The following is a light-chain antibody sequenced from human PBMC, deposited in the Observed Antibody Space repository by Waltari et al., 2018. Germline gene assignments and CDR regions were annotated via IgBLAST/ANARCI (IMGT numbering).Light chain of an antibody. V-gene: IGKV1-5*03. Sequence: DIQMTQSPSTLSASVGDRVTITCRASQIITNWLAWYQQKTGKAPKILIYRASNLESGVPSRFSGSGSGTEFTLTISSLQPDDFATYYCQQYDNYWTFGQGTKVEIK. CDR2: RAS. CDR3: QQYDNYWT. J-gene: IGKJ1*01. CDR1: QIITNW.